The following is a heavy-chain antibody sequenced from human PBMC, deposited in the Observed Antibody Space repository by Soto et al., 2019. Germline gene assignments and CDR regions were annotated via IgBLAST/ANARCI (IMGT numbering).Heavy chain of an antibody. CDR1: GFTFSSYA. CDR3: ARDGPDSSGYYWDAFDI. V-gene: IGHV3-30-3*01. Sequence: GGSLRLSCAASGFTFSSYAMHWVRQAPGKGLEWVAVISYDGSNKYYADSVKGRFTISRDNSKNTLYLQMNSLRAEDTAVYYCARDGPDSSGYYWDAFDIWGQGTMVTVSS. J-gene: IGHJ3*02. D-gene: IGHD3-22*01. CDR2: ISYDGSNK.